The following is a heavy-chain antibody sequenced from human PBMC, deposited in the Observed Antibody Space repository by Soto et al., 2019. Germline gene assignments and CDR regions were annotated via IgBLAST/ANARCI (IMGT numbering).Heavy chain of an antibody. CDR1: GLTFIGHW. V-gene: IGHV3-7*03. Sequence: GSLRLSCTASGLTFIGHWMTWVRQTPGEGLQWVAAIKPDGSETFYVDSVKGRFTISRDNARNSLFLQMDSLRAEDTAVYYCTSRPSGMTYHAVFDFWGQGTLVTVSS. CDR2: IKPDGSET. D-gene: IGHD2-21*02. CDR3: TSRPSGMTYHAVFDF. J-gene: IGHJ4*02.